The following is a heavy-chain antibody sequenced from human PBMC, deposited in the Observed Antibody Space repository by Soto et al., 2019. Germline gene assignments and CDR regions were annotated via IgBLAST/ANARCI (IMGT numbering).Heavy chain of an antibody. V-gene: IGHV3-33*01. CDR1: GLTFSNYG. CDR3: EGRDDPFHV. CDR2: IWHDGSQK. Sequence: QVQLVESGGGVVQPERSLRLSCVATGLTFSNYGIRWVRQAPGRGLEWVAVIWHDGSQKYSADSVRGRFTISRDNSKNTVYLQMNSLRAEDTAVYYCEGRDDPFHVWGQGTMVTVSS. J-gene: IGHJ3*01.